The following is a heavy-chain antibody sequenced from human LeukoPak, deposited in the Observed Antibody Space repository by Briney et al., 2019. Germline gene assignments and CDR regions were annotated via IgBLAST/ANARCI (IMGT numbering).Heavy chain of an antibody. V-gene: IGHV3-23*01. D-gene: IGHD2-8*01. CDR1: GFTFSSYA. J-gene: IGHJ4*02. CDR2: ISGSGGST. Sequence: GGSLRLSCAASGFTFSSYAVSWVRQAPGKGLECVSSISGSGGSTYSADSVKGRFTISRDNSKNTLYLQMNSLRAEDTALYYCAKDRSCTNDICHGDFDYWGQGTLVTVSS. CDR3: AKDRSCTNDICHGDFDY.